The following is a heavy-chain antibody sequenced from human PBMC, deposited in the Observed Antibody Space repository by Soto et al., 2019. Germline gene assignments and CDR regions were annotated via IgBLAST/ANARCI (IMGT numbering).Heavy chain of an antibody. CDR1: GGSISSYY. D-gene: IGHD3-16*02. V-gene: IGHV4-59*08. J-gene: IGHJ4*02. CDR2: IYYSGST. Sequence: SETLSLTCTVSGGSISSYYWSWIRQPPGKGLEWIGYIYYSGSTNYNPSLKSRVTISVDTSKNQFSLKLSSVTAADTAVYYCARHRRERFGGVIVNYFDYWGQGTLVTVSS. CDR3: ARHRRERFGGVIVNYFDY.